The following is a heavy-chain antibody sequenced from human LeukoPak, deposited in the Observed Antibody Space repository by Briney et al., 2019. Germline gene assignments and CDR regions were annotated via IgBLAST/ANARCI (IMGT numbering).Heavy chain of an antibody. J-gene: IGHJ4*02. CDR3: AKDGRAYCGGDCYSAY. CDR1: GFTFSSYG. V-gene: IGHV3-30*02. D-gene: IGHD2-21*01. Sequence: PGGSLRLSCAASGFTFSSYGMHWVRQAPGKGLEWVAFIRYDGSNKYYADSVKGRFTISRDNSKNTLYLQMNSLRAEDTAVYYCAKDGRAYCGGDCYSAYWGQGTLVTVSS. CDR2: IRYDGSNK.